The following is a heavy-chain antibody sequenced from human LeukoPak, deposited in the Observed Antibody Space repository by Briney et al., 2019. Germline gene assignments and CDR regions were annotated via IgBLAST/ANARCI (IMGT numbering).Heavy chain of an antibody. D-gene: IGHD5-24*01. CDR2: INHSGST. Sequence: SETLSLTCAAYGGSFSGYYWSWIRQPPGKGLEWIGEINHSGSTNYNPSLKSRVTISVDTSKNQFSLKLSSVTAADTAVYYCARGRRWLQLGFDYWGQGTLVTVSS. V-gene: IGHV4-34*01. CDR3: ARGRRWLQLGFDY. J-gene: IGHJ4*02. CDR1: GGSFSGYY.